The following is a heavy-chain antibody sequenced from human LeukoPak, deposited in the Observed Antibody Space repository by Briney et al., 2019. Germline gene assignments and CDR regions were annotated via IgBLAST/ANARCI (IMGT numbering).Heavy chain of an antibody. CDR3: AKTLSSGWSGKYYFDY. J-gene: IGHJ4*02. Sequence: GGSLRLSCAASGFTFSTYAIGWVRQAPGKGLEWVSGISGNGDNTYYADSVKGRFTIYRDNSKSRLSLQMNSLRAEDTAVYYCAKTLSSGWSGKYYFDYWGQGTLVSVSS. CDR2: ISGNGDNT. CDR1: GFTFSTYA. V-gene: IGHV3-23*01. D-gene: IGHD6-19*01.